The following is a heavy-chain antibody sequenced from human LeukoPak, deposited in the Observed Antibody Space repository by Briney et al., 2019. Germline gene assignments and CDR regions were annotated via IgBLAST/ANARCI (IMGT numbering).Heavy chain of an antibody. CDR1: GYTFTSYD. D-gene: IGHD1-26*01. J-gene: IGHJ4*02. V-gene: IGHV1-8*01. Sequence: ASVKVSCKASGYTFTSYDIIWVRQASGQGLEWMGWMNPNSGHAGYAQKFLGRVTMTRTTSISTAYMELTSLTSEDSAVYYCARSIVGVRKRNDYWGQGTLVTVSS. CDR2: MNPNSGHA. CDR3: ARSIVGVRKRNDY.